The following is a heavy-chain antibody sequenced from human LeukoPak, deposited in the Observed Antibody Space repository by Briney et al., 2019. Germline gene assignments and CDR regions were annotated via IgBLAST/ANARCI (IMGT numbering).Heavy chain of an antibody. J-gene: IGHJ4*02. V-gene: IGHV3-53*04. Sequence: PGGSLRLSCAAPGFTVSSNYMSGVRQAPGKGLEWVSVIYSGGSTYYADSVKGRFTISRHNSKNTLYLQMNSLRAEDTAVYYCAREADYDILTGYFGYFDYWGQGTLVTVSS. CDR1: GFTVSSNY. CDR2: IYSGGST. D-gene: IGHD3-9*01. CDR3: AREADYDILTGYFGYFDY.